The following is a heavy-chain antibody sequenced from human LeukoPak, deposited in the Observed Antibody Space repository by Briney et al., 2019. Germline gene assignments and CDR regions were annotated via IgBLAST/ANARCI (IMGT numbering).Heavy chain of an antibody. V-gene: IGHV1-2*06. CDR2: INPNSSGT. Sequence: ASVTLSCTSSGHTFTVCYLHWMRLAHGPGNELMGRINPNSSGTNYAQKFQGRGTITRDTSDSTAYMELSRLRSDDTAVYYCARVTGYQVPDYWGQGTLVTVSS. D-gene: IGHD3-9*01. J-gene: IGHJ4*02. CDR1: GHTFTVCY. CDR3: ARVTGYQVPDY.